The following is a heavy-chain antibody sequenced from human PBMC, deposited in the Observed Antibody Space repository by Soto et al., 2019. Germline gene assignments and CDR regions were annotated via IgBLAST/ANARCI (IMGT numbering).Heavy chain of an antibody. CDR2: IYPGDSYT. CDR3: ARHPSGYCSGGSCYAHYGVDV. CDR1: GYTFTDYW. V-gene: IGHV5-51*01. D-gene: IGHD2-15*01. J-gene: IGHJ6*02. Sequence: GESLKISCKGSGYTFTDYWIGWVRQLPGKGLEWMGIIYPGDSYTNYSPSFQGHVTISADKSISTAYLQWSSLKASDTAMYYCARHPSGYCSGGSCYAHYGVDVWGQGTTVTVSS.